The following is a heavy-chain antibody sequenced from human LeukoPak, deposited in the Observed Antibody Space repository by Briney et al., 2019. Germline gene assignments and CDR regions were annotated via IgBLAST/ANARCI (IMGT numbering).Heavy chain of an antibody. Sequence: SETLSLTCTVSGGSISSGGYYWSWIRQHPGKGLEWIGYIYYSGSTYYNPSLKSRVTISVDTSKNQFSLKLSSVTAADTAVYYCARILPMVRGVQLAFDIWGQGTMVTVSS. CDR1: GGSISSGGYY. J-gene: IGHJ3*02. CDR2: IYYSGST. V-gene: IGHV4-31*03. D-gene: IGHD3-10*01. CDR3: ARILPMVRGVQLAFDI.